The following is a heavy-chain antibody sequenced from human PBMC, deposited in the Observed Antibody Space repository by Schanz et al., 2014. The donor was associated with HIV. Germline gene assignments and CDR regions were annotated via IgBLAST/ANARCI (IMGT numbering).Heavy chain of an antibody. CDR2: ISPYNGNT. Sequence: QVQLVQSEAAVKKPGASVKVSCKASGYFFSSYGISWVRQAPGQGLEWMGWISPYNGNTKYAEKLEDRVTMTTDISTSTADMQLRSLTSDDTAVYYCARVVRSDYLSELDFWGQGTQVIVSS. V-gene: IGHV1-18*01. D-gene: IGHD4-17*01. CDR3: ARVVRSDYLSELDF. J-gene: IGHJ4*02. CDR1: GYFFSSYG.